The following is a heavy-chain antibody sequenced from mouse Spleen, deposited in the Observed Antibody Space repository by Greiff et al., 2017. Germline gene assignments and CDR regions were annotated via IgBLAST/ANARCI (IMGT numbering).Heavy chain of an antibody. CDR1: GFTFSSYA. D-gene: IGHD4-1*01. CDR2: ISSGGGNT. V-gene: IGHV5-9*04. J-gene: IGHJ3*01. CDR3: ARGNWDDAWFAY. Sequence: EVKLVESGGGLVKLGGSLKLSCAASGFTFSSYAMSWVRQTPEKRLEWVATISSGGGNTYYPDSVKGRFTISRDNAKNTLYLQMSSLKSEDTAMYYCARGNWDDAWFAYWGQGTLVTVSA.